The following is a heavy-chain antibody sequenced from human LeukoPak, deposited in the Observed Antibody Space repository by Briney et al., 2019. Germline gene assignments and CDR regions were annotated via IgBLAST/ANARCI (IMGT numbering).Heavy chain of an antibody. CDR1: GFTFSSYD. D-gene: IGHD6-6*01. CDR3: ARDKGTSYLSSFDY. V-gene: IGHV3-13*01. CDR2: IGTAGDT. Sequence: PGGSLRLSCAASGFTFSSYDMHWVRQATGKGLEWVSAIGTAGDTYYPGSVKGRFTISRDNSKNTLYLQMNSLRAEDTAVYYCARDKGTSYLSSFDYWGQGTLVTVSS. J-gene: IGHJ4*02.